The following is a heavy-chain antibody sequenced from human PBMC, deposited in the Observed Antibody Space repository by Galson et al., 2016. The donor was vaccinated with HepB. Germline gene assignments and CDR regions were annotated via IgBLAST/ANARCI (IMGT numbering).Heavy chain of an antibody. CDR2: TSFDGSHK. Sequence: SLRLSCAVSGLSFSSYGMQWVRQAPGKGLEWVAFTSFDGSHKYYAESVKGRFTISRDNSKNTLYLQMNSLRAEDTALYYCASQIYRYNGTYVDHWGQGTLVTVSS. J-gene: IGHJ4*02. CDR3: ASQIYRYNGTYVDH. CDR1: GLSFSSYG. V-gene: IGHV3-30*03. D-gene: IGHD1-26*01.